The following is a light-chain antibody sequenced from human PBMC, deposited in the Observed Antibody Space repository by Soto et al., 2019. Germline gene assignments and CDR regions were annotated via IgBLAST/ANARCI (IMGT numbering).Light chain of an antibody. CDR3: GSITRSSTSV. J-gene: IGLJ1*01. CDR2: DVT. CDR1: SSDVGGFEY. V-gene: IGLV2-14*01. Sequence: QSVLGQPASVSGSPGQSITISCTGTSSDVGGFEYVSWYQHQPGKAPKLIIYDVTKRPSGVSNRFSGSKSGNTASLTISGIQAEDEGDYYCGSITRSSTSVFGNGTKVTVL.